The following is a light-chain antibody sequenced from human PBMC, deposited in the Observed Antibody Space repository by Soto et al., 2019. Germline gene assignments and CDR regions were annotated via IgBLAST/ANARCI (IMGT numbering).Light chain of an antibody. CDR1: RSVGSN. V-gene: IGKV3-15*01. J-gene: IGKJ5*01. CDR2: GGS. CDR3: QQYNSWPRIT. Sequence: EIVITQSPATLSMSPGERATLSCRASRSVGSNLAWYQQKPGQAPRLLIYGGSIRATDVPARFSGSGSGTEFSLTISSLQSEDFAVFYCQQYNSWPRITFGQGTRLET.